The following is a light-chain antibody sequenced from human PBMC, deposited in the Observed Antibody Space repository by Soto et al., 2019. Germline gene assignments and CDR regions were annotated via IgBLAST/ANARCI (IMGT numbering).Light chain of an antibody. CDR3: QQYGSFWIT. CDR2: GAS. V-gene: IGKV3-20*01. J-gene: IGKJ5*01. CDR1: QSVSSSY. Sequence: EIVLTQSPGTLSLSPGERATLSCRASQSVSSSYLAWYQQKPGQAPRLLIYGASSRATGIPDRFSGSGSGTDFTLTIGRLEPEDFAVYYCQQYGSFWITFGQGTRLEIK.